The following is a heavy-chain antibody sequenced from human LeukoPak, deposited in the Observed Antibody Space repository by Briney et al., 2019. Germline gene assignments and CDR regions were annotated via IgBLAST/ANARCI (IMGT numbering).Heavy chain of an antibody. Sequence: SETLSLTCTVSGGSISSSSYYWGWIRQPPGKGLEWIGSIYYSGSTYYNPSLKSRVIISVDTSKNQFSLKLSSVTAADTAVYYCARHGDSSSWSFYYYYGMDVWGQGTTVTVSS. CDR2: IYYSGST. CDR1: GGSISSSSYY. CDR3: ARHGDSSSWSFYYYYGMDV. D-gene: IGHD6-13*01. J-gene: IGHJ6*02. V-gene: IGHV4-39*01.